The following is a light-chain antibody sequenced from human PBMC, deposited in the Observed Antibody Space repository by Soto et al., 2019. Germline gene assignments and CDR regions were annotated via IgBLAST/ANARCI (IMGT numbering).Light chain of an antibody. CDR2: AAS. Sequence: EIVLTQSPGTLSLSPGERATLSCRASQGVSSNFLAWYQQKLGQAPRLLIYAASSRATGIPDRFTGSGSGTDFTLTISRLEPEDWAVDYCQQYGSSPRTFGQGTKLEIK. J-gene: IGKJ2*01. CDR3: QQYGSSPRT. V-gene: IGKV3-20*01. CDR1: QGVSSNF.